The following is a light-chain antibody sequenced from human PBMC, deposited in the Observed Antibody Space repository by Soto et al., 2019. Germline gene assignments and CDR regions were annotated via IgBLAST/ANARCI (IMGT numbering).Light chain of an antibody. V-gene: IGKV1-39*01. J-gene: IGKJ5*01. CDR1: QSISTY. CDR2: AAS. Sequence: DIQMTQSPSSLSASVGDRVTITCRASQSISTYLNWYHQKPGKAPDLLIYAASSLKSGVPSRFSGSGSGTHFTLTITGLQPADVATYYCQQNFSIPITLGQGTRLEI. CDR3: QQNFSIPIT.